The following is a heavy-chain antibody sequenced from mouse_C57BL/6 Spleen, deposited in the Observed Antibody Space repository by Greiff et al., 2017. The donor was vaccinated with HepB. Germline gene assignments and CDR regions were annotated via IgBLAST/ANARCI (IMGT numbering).Heavy chain of an antibody. Sequence: QVQLKQPGAELVRPGSSVKLSCKASGYTFTSYWMHWVKQRPIQGLEWIGNIDPSDSETHYNQKFKDKATLTVDKSSSTAYMQLSSLTSEDSAVYYCARWRAQGFDYWGQGTTLTVSS. J-gene: IGHJ2*01. CDR1: GYTFTSYW. CDR3: ARWRAQGFDY. V-gene: IGHV1-52*01. CDR2: IDPSDSET. D-gene: IGHD3-2*02.